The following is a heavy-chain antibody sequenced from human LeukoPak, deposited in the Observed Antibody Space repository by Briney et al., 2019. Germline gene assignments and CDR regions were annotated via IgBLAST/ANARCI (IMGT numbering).Heavy chain of an antibody. CDR2: ISAGNGNT. CDR1: VYTFTSYA. CDR3: ARDSGSGNNDY. J-gene: IGHJ4*02. D-gene: IGHD1-26*01. Sequence: GASVKDSCKASVYTFTSYAIHWVSQAPGQRLERMGWISAGNGNTKYSQNFQGRVTFISNTSATTAFMELSSLRSEDAAVYYCARDSGSGNNDYWGQGTLVTVSS. V-gene: IGHV1-3*01.